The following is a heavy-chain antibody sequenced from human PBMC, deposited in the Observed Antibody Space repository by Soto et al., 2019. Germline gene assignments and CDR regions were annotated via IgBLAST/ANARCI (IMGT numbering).Heavy chain of an antibody. D-gene: IGHD3-16*01. J-gene: IGHJ5*02. CDR3: ASSGGPEGDWFDP. V-gene: IGHV4-31*03. Sequence: QVQLQESGPGLVKPSQTLSLTCTVSGGSIRRRGYYWSWIRQRPGEGLEWIGFFYYRGITDYNPSLKTRITISADTPRNQFFLYLYSVTAADTAMYFCASSGGPEGDWFDPWGQGIPVTVSS. CDR2: FYYRGIT. CDR1: GGSIRRRGYY.